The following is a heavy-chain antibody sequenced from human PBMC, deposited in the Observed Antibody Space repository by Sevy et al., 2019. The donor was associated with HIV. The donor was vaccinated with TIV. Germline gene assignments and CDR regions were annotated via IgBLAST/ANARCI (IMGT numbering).Heavy chain of an antibody. V-gene: IGHV1-8*01. J-gene: IGHJ3*01. D-gene: IGHD3-16*01. Sequence: ASVKVSCKASGFTFTSYDINWVRQATGQGLEWMGWMNPNNGNTGYAEKFQGRVTMTRNTSISTAYMALNSLRSGDAAVYFCAGGGGGLGAFDFWGLGTMVTVSS. CDR1: GFTFTSYD. CDR3: AGGGGGLGAFDF. CDR2: MNPNNGNT.